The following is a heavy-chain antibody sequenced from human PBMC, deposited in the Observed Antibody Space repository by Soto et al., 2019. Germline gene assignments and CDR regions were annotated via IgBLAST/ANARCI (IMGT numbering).Heavy chain of an antibody. CDR3: ARGGDIVATSGYYYYYYGMDV. Sequence: GGSLRLSCAASGFTVSSNYMSWVRQAPGKGLEWVSVIYSGGSTYYADSVKGRFTISRDNSKNTLYLQMNSLRAEDTAVYYCARGGDIVATSGYYYYYYGMDVWGQGTTVTV. V-gene: IGHV3-53*01. D-gene: IGHD5-12*01. CDR1: GFTVSSNY. J-gene: IGHJ6*02. CDR2: IYSGGST.